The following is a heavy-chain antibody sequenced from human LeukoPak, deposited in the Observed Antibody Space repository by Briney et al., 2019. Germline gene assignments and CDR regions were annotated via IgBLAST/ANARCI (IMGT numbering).Heavy chain of an antibody. J-gene: IGHJ6*02. CDR1: GFTFSGSA. Sequence: PGGSLRLSCAASGFTFSGSAMHWVRQASGKGLEWVGRIRSKANSYATAYAASVKGRFTISRDDSKNTAYLQMNSLKTEDTAVYYCAKYGLSGYSSGMDVWGQGTTVTVSS. V-gene: IGHV3-73*01. CDR3: AKYGLSGYSSGMDV. CDR2: IRSKANSYAT. D-gene: IGHD2-15*01.